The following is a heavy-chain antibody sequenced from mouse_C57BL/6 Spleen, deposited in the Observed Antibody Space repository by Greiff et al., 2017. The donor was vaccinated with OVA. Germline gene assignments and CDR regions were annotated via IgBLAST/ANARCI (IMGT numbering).Heavy chain of an antibody. Sequence: QVHVKQPGAELVKPGASVKMSCKASGYTFTSYWITWVKQRPGQGLEWIGDIYPGSGSTNYNEKFKSKATLTVDTSSSTAYMQLSSLTSEDSAVYYCARGDYGHPFAYWGQGTLVTVSA. D-gene: IGHD1-1*01. V-gene: IGHV1-55*01. CDR3: ARGDYGHPFAY. CDR1: GYTFTSYW. CDR2: IYPGSGST. J-gene: IGHJ3*01.